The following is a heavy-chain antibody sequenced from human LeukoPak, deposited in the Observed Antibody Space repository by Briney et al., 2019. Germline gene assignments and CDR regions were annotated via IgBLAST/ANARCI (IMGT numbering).Heavy chain of an antibody. CDR2: ISYDGSNK. J-gene: IGHJ4*02. Sequence: GGSLRLSCAASGFTFTSYAMHWVRQAPGKGLEWVAFISYDGSNKYYADSVKGRFTISRDNSKNTPYLQMNSLRAEDTAVYYCAREGRSLVSAIVSYYFDYWGQGTLVTVSS. D-gene: IGHD2-21*02. CDR3: AREGRSLVSAIVSYYFDY. V-gene: IGHV3-30-3*01. CDR1: GFTFTSYA.